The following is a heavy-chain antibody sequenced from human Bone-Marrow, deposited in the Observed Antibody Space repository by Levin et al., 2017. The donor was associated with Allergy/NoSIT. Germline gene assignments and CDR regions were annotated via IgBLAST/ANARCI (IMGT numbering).Heavy chain of an antibody. V-gene: IGHV4-39*07. CDR1: GGSIRNSDFY. J-gene: IGHJ4*02. CDR2: KYDSGSG. Sequence: SETLSLTCSVSGGSIRNSDFYWGWIRQAPGKGLEWIGSKYDSGSGYYNPSLKSRVRISVDTSKNQFSLRLATVTAADTAVYYCAKVDSSSWNPPEYYFDCWGQGALVAVSS. D-gene: IGHD6-13*01. CDR3: AKVDSSSWNPPEYYFDC.